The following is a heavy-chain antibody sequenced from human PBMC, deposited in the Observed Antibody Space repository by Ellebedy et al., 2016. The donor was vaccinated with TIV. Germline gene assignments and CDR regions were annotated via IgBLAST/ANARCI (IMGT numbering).Heavy chain of an antibody. D-gene: IGHD2-15*01. CDR2: ISGSGENT. Sequence: GESLKISCAASGFTFSNYAMNWVRQAPGKGLEWVSGISGSGENTYYADSVKGRFTISRDNSKNTLSLQMNSLRADDTAVYFCASGCIGGSCYATGFDYWGQGTLVTVSS. J-gene: IGHJ4*02. CDR1: GFTFSNYA. V-gene: IGHV3-23*01. CDR3: ASGCIGGSCYATGFDY.